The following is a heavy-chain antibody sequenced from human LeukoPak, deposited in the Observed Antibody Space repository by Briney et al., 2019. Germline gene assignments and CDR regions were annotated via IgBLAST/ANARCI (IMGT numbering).Heavy chain of an antibody. Sequence: GGSLRLSCAASGFTFSNYAMNWVRQAPGKGLEWVSYINSRSGIIRYADSVKGRFTISRDNAKKSLDLQMNSLRAEDTAVYYCAKDPSSSWYRYFDYWGQGTLVTVSS. CDR2: INSRSGII. J-gene: IGHJ4*02. V-gene: IGHV3-48*01. CDR1: GFTFSNYA. CDR3: AKDPSSSWYRYFDY. D-gene: IGHD6-13*01.